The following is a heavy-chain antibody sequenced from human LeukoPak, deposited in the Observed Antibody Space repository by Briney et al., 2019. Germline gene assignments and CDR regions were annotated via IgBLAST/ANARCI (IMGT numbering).Heavy chain of an antibody. J-gene: IGHJ4*02. Sequence: SETLSLTCTVSGGSISSYYWGWIRQPPGKGLEWIGSIYHSGSTYYNPSLKSRVTISVDTSKNQFSLKLSSVTAADTAVYYCATSYSSGPMNFDYWGQGTLVTVSS. CDR1: GGSISSYY. CDR3: ATSYSSGPMNFDY. V-gene: IGHV4-38-2*02. CDR2: IYHSGST. D-gene: IGHD6-19*01.